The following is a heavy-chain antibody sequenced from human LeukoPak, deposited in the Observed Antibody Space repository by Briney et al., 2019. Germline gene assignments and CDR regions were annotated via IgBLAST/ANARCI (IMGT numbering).Heavy chain of an antibody. Sequence: GESLKISCKGSGYTFTTYWIGWVRQMPGKGLEWMGIIYPGDPDPRYSPPFQGQVTISADTSISTAYLQWSSLKASDSAMYYCVRHGLGSSWFGFDYWGQGTLVTVSS. CDR1: GYTFTTYW. J-gene: IGHJ4*02. D-gene: IGHD6-13*01. CDR3: VRHGLGSSWFGFDY. CDR2: IYPGDPDP. V-gene: IGHV5-51*01.